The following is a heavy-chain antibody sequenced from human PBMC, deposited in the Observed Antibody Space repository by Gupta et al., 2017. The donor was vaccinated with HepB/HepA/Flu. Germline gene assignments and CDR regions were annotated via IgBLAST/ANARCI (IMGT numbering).Heavy chain of an antibody. Sequence: EVQLVASGGGLVQPGGSLRLSCAASGFPFSSYSMNWVRQAPGKGLEWVSYISSSSSTIYYADSVKGRFTISRDNAKNSLYLQMNSLRDEDTAVYYCAREPLYCSSTSCYIDYWGQGTLVTVSS. CDR2: ISSSSSTI. J-gene: IGHJ4*02. D-gene: IGHD2-2*02. CDR3: AREPLYCSSTSCYIDY. V-gene: IGHV3-48*02. CDR1: GFPFSSYS.